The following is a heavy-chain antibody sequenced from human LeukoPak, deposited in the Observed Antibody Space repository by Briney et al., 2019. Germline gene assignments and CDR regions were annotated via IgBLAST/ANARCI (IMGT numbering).Heavy chain of an antibody. Sequence: GGSLRLSCAASGFTFDDYAMHWVRQAPGKGLEWVSGISWNSGSIGYADSVKGRFTISRDNAKNSLYLQMNSLRAEDTALYYCAKDARYGSSGYLNYWGQGTLVTVSS. CDR2: ISWNSGSI. CDR3: AKDARYGSSGYLNY. D-gene: IGHD3-22*01. V-gene: IGHV3-9*01. CDR1: GFTFDDYA. J-gene: IGHJ4*02.